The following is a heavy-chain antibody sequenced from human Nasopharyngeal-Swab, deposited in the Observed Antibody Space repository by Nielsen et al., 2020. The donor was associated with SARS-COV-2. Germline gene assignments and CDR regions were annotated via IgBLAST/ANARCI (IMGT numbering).Heavy chain of an antibody. J-gene: IGHJ3*02. CDR2: INPNSGGT. CDR1: GNTFTGYY. CDR3: AGLSAGDAFDI. Sequence: ASVKVSCKASGNTFTGYYMHWVRQAPGQGLEWMGRINPNSGGTNYAQKFQGRVTMTRDTSISTAYMELSRLRSDDTAVYYCAGLSAGDAFDIWGQGTMVTVSS. V-gene: IGHV1-2*06.